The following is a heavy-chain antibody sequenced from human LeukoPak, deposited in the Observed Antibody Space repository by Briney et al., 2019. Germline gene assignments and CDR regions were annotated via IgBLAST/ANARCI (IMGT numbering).Heavy chain of an antibody. D-gene: IGHD7-27*01. Sequence: GGSLRLSCAASGFTFSSYNMNWVRQAPGKGLEWVSYITSSSSYIYYADSVKGRFTISRDNAKNSLYLQMNSLRAEDTAVYYCARVSLTGDRDYYYGMDVWGQGTTVTVSS. J-gene: IGHJ6*02. CDR1: GFTFSSYN. CDR3: ARVSLTGDRDYYYGMDV. CDR2: ITSSSSYI. V-gene: IGHV3-21*05.